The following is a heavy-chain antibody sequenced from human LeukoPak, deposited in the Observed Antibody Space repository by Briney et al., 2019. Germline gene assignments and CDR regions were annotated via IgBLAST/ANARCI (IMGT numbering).Heavy chain of an antibody. D-gene: IGHD3-3*01. Sequence: SVKVSCKASGGTFNRFAISWVRQAPGQGLEWMGGIIPIFGTANYAQKFQGRVTITTDESTSTAYMELSSLRSEDTAVYYCARGGAWSGYPDAFDIWGQGTMVTVSS. CDR3: ARGGAWSGYPDAFDI. CDR2: IIPIFGTA. V-gene: IGHV1-69*05. J-gene: IGHJ3*02. CDR1: GGTFNRFA.